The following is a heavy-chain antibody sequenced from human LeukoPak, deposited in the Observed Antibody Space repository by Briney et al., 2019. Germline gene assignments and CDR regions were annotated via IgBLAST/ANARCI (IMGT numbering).Heavy chain of an antibody. J-gene: IGHJ4*02. V-gene: IGHV3-23*01. Sequence: GGSLRLSCAASGLTFSSYGMSWVRQAPGKGLEWVSSLSGSGGATYYADSVKGRFIISRDNSKNMLHFQLNSLRAEDTAVYYCAKGYCFHGVCRLFDYWGQGTLVTVSS. CDR3: AKGYCFHGVCRLFDY. CDR1: GLTFSSYG. D-gene: IGHD2-8*01. CDR2: LSGSGGAT.